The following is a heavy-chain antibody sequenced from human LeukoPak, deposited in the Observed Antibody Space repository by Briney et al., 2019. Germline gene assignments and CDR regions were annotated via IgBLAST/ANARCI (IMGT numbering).Heavy chain of an antibody. CDR3: ARVRIYYYDSSGAKKYYFDY. J-gene: IGHJ4*02. V-gene: IGHV4-34*01. D-gene: IGHD3-22*01. Sequence: SETLSLTCAVYGGSFSGYYWSWIRQPPGKGLEWLGEINHSGSTNYNPSLKSRVTISVDTSKNQFSLKLSSVTAADTAVYYCARVRIYYYDSSGAKKYYFDYWGQGTLVTVSS. CDR1: GGSFSGYY. CDR2: INHSGST.